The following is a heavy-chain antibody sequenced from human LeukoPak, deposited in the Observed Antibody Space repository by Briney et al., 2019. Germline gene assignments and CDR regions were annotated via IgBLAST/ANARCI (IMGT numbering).Heavy chain of an antibody. CDR3: AKDTTAAGPLDAFDI. V-gene: IGHV3-9*01. J-gene: IGHJ3*02. Sequence: PGGSLRLSCAASGFTFDDYAMHWVRQAPGKGLEWVSGISWNSGSIGYADSVKGRFTISRDNAKNSLYLQMNSLRAEDTALYDCAKDTTAAGPLDAFDIWGQGTMVTVSS. CDR2: ISWNSGSI. D-gene: IGHD6-13*01. CDR1: GFTFDDYA.